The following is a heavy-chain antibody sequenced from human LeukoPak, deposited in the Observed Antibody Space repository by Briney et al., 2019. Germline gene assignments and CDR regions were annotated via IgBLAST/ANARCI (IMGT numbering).Heavy chain of an antibody. J-gene: IGHJ6*03. D-gene: IGHD3-10*01. CDR1: GGSISSHY. Sequence: SEPLSLTCTLSGGSISSHYWSWIRRPPGKGLEWIGYVYYRGRTNYNTSLKSRVTISVDTYKNQFSLKVSSVTAADRGVYYCARAGRGGGAMDVWGKGTTVSVSS. CDR2: VYYRGRT. CDR3: ARAGRGGGAMDV. V-gene: IGHV4-59*11.